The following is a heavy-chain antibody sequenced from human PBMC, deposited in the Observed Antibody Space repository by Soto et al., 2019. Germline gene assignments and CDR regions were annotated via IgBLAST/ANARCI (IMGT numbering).Heavy chain of an antibody. CDR1: GGSISNFY. CDR2: ISYSGNT. Sequence: SETLSLTCTVSGGSISNFYWSWIRQPPGKGLEWIGYISYSGNTNYNPSLKSRVSISVDTSKNQFSLNLTSVTAADTAIYYCATRITVFGLLIPPFDPWGQGTQVTVSS. D-gene: IGHD3-3*01. V-gene: IGHV4-59*01. J-gene: IGHJ5*02. CDR3: ATRITVFGLLIPPFDP.